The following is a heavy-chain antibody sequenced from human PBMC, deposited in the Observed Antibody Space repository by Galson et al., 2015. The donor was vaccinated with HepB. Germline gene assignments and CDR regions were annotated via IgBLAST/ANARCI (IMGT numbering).Heavy chain of an antibody. Sequence: PVKVSCKASGYTFTTYGVSWVRQAPGQGLEWMGRISAYNGNTDYAQKLQGRVTMTTDTSTSTAYMELRSLRSADTAIYYCARGGVATIGGPTFDYWGQGTLVTVSS. J-gene: IGHJ4*02. CDR1: GYTFTTYG. CDR3: ARGGVATIGGPTFDY. CDR2: ISAYNGNT. D-gene: IGHD5-24*01. V-gene: IGHV1-18*01.